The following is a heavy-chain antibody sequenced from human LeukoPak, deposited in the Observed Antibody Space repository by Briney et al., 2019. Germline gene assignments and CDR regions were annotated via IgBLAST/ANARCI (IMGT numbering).Heavy chain of an antibody. Sequence: GGSLRLSCAASGFIFSSYNINWVRQAPGKGLVWVSRINSVGSSTNYTDSVKGRFAISRDNAKNMLYLQMNSLRAEDTAVYYCARVRDYDYVWGRREDAFDIWGQGAMVTVFS. D-gene: IGHD3-16*01. CDR1: GFIFSSYN. CDR2: INSVGSST. J-gene: IGHJ3*02. V-gene: IGHV3-74*01. CDR3: ARVRDYDYVWGRREDAFDI.